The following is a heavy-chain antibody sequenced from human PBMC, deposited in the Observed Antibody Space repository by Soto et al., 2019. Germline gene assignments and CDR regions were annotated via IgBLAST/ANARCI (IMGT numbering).Heavy chain of an antibody. J-gene: IGHJ6*02. D-gene: IGHD6-13*01. CDR2: ISSSSSYI. V-gene: IGHV3-21*01. Sequence: EVQLVESGGGLVKPGGSLRLSCAASGFTFSSYSMNWVRQAPGKGLEWVSSISSSSSYIYYADSVKGRFTISRDNAKNSLYLQMNSLRAEDTAVYYCARDDWAAAGYYYGMDVWGQGTTVTGSS. CDR1: GFTFSSYS. CDR3: ARDDWAAAGYYYGMDV.